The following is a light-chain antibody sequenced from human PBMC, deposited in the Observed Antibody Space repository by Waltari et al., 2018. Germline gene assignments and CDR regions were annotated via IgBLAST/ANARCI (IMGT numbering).Light chain of an antibody. J-gene: IGLJ1*01. CDR2: EVS. CDR3: SSFTTSNSLV. V-gene: IGLV2-14*01. CDR1: SSDIGSYNY. Sequence: QSALTQPASVSGSPGQSITISCTGSSSDIGSYNYVSWYQQNPGTLTKLLIYEVSHRPAGVVEHFSGANSGNTASLTISGLQADDDSDYYCSSFTTSNSLVYGSGTKVTVL.